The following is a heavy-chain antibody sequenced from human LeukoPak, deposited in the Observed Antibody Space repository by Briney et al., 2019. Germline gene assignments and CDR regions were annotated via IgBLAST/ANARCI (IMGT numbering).Heavy chain of an antibody. D-gene: IGHD1-26*01. V-gene: IGHV1-69*06. J-gene: IGHJ6*03. CDR3: AKSPGGELGPHYYYYMDV. CDR1: GGTFSSYA. CDR2: IIPIFGTA. Sequence: SVKVSCKASGGTFSSYAISWVRQAPGQGLEWMGGIIPIFGTADYAQKFQGRVTITADKTTSTAYMELSSLRSEDTAVYYCAKSPGGELGPHYYYYMDVWGKGTTVTISS.